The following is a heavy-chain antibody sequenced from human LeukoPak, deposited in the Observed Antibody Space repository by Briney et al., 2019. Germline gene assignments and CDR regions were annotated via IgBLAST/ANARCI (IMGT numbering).Heavy chain of an antibody. V-gene: IGHV4-59*11. D-gene: IGHD1-26*01. CDR2: IYYSGST. CDR1: GGSISSHY. Sequence: SETLSLTCTVSGGSISSHYWSWIRQPPGKGLEWIGYIYYSGSTNYNPSLKSRVTISVDTSKNQFSLKLSSVTAADTAVYYCARVSGGYLVDYWGQGTLVTVSS. J-gene: IGHJ4*02. CDR3: ARVSGGYLVDY.